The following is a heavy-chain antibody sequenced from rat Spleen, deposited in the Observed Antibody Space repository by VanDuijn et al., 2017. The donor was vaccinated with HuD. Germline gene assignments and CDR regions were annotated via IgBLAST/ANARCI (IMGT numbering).Heavy chain of an antibody. Sequence: QVQLKESGPGLMQPSQTLSLTCSVSGFSLPSYHVPWVRQSPGKGLEWMAVIWSGGNTDYNSGLNPRLSISGDTSKSQVFFKVKSLKTEDTGIYYCARTHYGSPGYFDYWGQGVMVTVSS. CDR1: GFSLPSYH. J-gene: IGHJ2*01. CDR3: ARTHYGSPGYFDY. D-gene: IGHD1-2*01. V-gene: IGHV2S13*01. CDR2: IWSGGNT.